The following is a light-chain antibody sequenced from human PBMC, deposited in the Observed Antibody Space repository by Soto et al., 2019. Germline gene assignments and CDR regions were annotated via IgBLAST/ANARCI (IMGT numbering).Light chain of an antibody. Sequence: DIQMTQSPSTLSASVGDRVTITCRASQGISTYLNWYQQKPGKAPKLLIYAASSLQSGVPSRFSGSGSGTDFTLTISSLQPEDFATYYCQQSYSTPRTTFGQGTKWIS. J-gene: IGKJ1*01. V-gene: IGKV1-39*01. CDR1: QGISTY. CDR3: QQSYSTPRTT. CDR2: AAS.